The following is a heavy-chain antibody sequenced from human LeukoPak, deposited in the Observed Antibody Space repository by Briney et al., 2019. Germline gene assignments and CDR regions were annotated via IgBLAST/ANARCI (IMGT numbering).Heavy chain of an antibody. D-gene: IGHD3-9*01. CDR3: ASTMTGTSTVLGF. CDR2: INSDGDIT. Sequence: GGSLRLSCAASGFTFSSYWMHWVRQAPGKGLVWVSRINSDGDITSYADSVKGGFTISRDNAKNTLYLQMNSLRTEDTAVYYCASTMTGTSTVLGFWGQGTLVTVSS. J-gene: IGHJ4*02. CDR1: GFTFSSYW. V-gene: IGHV3-74*01.